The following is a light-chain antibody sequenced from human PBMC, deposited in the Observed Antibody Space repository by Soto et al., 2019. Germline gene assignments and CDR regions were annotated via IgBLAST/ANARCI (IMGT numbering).Light chain of an antibody. Sequence: DIQMTQSPSSLSASVGDRVTITCRASQSISSYLNCYQQKPGKAPKLLIYAASSLQSGVPSRFSGSGSGTDFTLTISSLQPEDCATYYCQQSYSTPWTFGQGTKVEIK. CDR1: QSISSY. V-gene: IGKV1-39*01. J-gene: IGKJ1*01. CDR3: QQSYSTPWT. CDR2: AAS.